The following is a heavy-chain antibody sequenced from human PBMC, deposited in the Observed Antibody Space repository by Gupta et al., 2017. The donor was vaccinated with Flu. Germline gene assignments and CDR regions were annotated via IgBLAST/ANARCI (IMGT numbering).Heavy chain of an antibody. Sequence: YGMHWVRQAPGKGLEWVAVIWYDGSNKYYADSVKGRFTISRDNSKNTLYLQMNSLRAEDTAVYYCARRYCSSTSCYNFDYWGQGTLVTVSS. V-gene: IGHV3-33*01. CDR3: ARRYCSSTSCYNFDY. CDR2: IWYDGSNK. D-gene: IGHD2-2*02. J-gene: IGHJ4*02. CDR1: YG.